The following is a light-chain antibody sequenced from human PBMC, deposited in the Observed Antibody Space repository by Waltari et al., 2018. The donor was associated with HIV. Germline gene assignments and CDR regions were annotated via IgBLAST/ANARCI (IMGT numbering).Light chain of an antibody. Sequence: QSVFTQPPSVSGTPGQRVTISCSGSSSNIGDNAVSWYQRFPGTAPKLLIYSNNQRPSGVPDRFSGSKSGTSASLAISGLQSEDEADYYCVTLDDSLNGPVFGGGTKVTAL. CDR1: SSNIGDNA. V-gene: IGLV1-44*01. CDR3: VTLDDSLNGPV. J-gene: IGLJ2*01. CDR2: SNN.